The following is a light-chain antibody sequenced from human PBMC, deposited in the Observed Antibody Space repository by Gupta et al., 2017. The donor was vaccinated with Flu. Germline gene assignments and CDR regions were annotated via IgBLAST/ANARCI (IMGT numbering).Light chain of an antibody. CDR2: GST. J-gene: IGLJ3*02. CDR1: SSNIGAGYD. Sequence: QSVLTPPPSVSWAPGQRVPIPFPGSSSNIGAGYDVHWYQQLPGTAPKVLIYGSTNRPPGVPYRFVGSKSGISASLAITGLQAEDEADYYCQSYDTSLSGWVFGGGTKVTAL. CDR3: QSYDTSLSGWV. V-gene: IGLV1-40*01.